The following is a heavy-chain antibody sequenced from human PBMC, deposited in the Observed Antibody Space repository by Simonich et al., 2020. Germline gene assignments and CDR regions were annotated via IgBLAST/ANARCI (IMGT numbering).Heavy chain of an antibody. CDR3: ARWIAVAGTGAYGMDV. J-gene: IGHJ6*02. D-gene: IGHD6-19*01. Sequence: EVQLVESGGGLVKHGGSLRLSCADSGFTFSSYSMNWVRQAPGKGLEWVSSINSSSSYIYYADSVKGQFTVSRDNAKNSLYLQMNSLRAEDTAVYYCARWIAVAGTGAYGMDVWGQGTTVTVSS. CDR1: GFTFSSYS. V-gene: IGHV3-21*01. CDR2: INSSSSYI.